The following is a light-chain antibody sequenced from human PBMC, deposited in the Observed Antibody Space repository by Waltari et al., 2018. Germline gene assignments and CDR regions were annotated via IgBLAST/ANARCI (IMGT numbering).Light chain of an antibody. V-gene: IGLV1-40*01. CDR3: QSYDSSLSRV. CDR1: SSHIGAGYD. Sequence: QSVLTQPPSVSGAPGQRVTISCPGSSSHIGAGYDVPWYQQPPGTAPKLLIYGNSNRPSGVPDRFSGSKSGTSASLAITGLQAEDEADYYCQSYDSSLSRVFGSGTKVTVL. J-gene: IGLJ6*01. CDR2: GNS.